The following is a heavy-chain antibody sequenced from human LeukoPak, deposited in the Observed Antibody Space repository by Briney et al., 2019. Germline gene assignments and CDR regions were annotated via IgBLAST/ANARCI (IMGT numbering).Heavy chain of an antibody. Sequence: PGGSLRLSCAASEFTFRSYWMHWVRQAPGKGLLWVSRINSDGTRTSYAESVEGRFTVTRDNTKNTLYLQVNSLGAEDTGVYFCARGIVVQPAAMILDFWGQGIPVTVSS. CDR3: ARGIVVQPAAMILDF. CDR2: INSDGTRT. V-gene: IGHV3-74*01. J-gene: IGHJ4*02. CDR1: EFTFRSYW. D-gene: IGHD2-2*01.